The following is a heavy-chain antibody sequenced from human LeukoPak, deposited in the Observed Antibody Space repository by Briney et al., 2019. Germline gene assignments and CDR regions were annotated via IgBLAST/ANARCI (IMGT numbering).Heavy chain of an antibody. D-gene: IGHD6-25*01. Sequence: GGSLRLSCAASGFTFSNYAMSWVRQAPGKGLEWVSAISDSGDSTYYADSVKGRFTISRDNSKNTLYLQMNSLRADDTAVYYCVRDGYRDWGQGTLVTVSS. V-gene: IGHV3-23*01. CDR3: VRDGYRD. CDR2: ISDSGDST. CDR1: GFTFSNYA. J-gene: IGHJ4*02.